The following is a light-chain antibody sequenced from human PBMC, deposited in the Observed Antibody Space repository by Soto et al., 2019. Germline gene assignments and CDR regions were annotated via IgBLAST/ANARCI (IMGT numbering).Light chain of an antibody. J-gene: IGKJ1*01. CDR3: QQYNNWPWT. CDR2: GAS. V-gene: IGKV3-15*01. Sequence: EIVMTQSTATLSVSPGESATLSCRASQSVSSNLAWYQQKPGQAPRLLIYGASTRATGIPARFRGSGSGTEFTLTISSLQSEDFAVYYCQQYNNWPWTFGQGTKVDIK. CDR1: QSVSSN.